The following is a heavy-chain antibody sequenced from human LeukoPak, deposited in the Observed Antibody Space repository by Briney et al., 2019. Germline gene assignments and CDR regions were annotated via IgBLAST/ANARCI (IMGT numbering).Heavy chain of an antibody. J-gene: IGHJ5*02. Sequence: GGSLRLSCEASGFTFKLSAMNWVRQAPGTGLEWVSSITGFGTDTYYADSVKGRFTVSRDNSKSTLYLQMNSLRAEDTAVYYCARDRGPYVAIGNNWLDPWGQGTLVTVSS. CDR1: GFTFKLSA. D-gene: IGHD3-10*02. CDR3: ARDRGPYVAIGNNWLDP. V-gene: IGHV3-23*01. CDR2: ITGFGTDT.